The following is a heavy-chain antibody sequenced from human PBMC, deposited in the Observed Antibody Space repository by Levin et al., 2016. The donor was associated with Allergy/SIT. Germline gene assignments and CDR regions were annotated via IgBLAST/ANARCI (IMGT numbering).Heavy chain of an antibody. Sequence: GGSLRLSCVASGFTTNSYAMTWVRQAPGKGLEWVSSISGTGFRTDYADSVKGRFTISGDESKNTLYLEMNSLRAEDTAVYYCARKAYGYWNYAFDIWGQGTRVTVSS. V-gene: IGHV3-23*01. CDR2: ISGTGFRT. CDR3: ARKAYGYWNYAFDI. CDR1: GFTTNSYA. D-gene: IGHD1-7*01. J-gene: IGHJ3*02.